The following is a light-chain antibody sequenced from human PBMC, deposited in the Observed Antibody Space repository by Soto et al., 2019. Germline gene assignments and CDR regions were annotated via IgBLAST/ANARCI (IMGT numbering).Light chain of an antibody. CDR3: QQYGSSSWT. CDR1: QSVSSSY. J-gene: IGKJ1*01. V-gene: IGKV3-20*01. CDR2: GAS. Sequence: ELVLTHPTGTLSLSPQERATLSCRASQSVSSSYLAWYQQRPGQAHRLRMDGASSRATCIPDRCSGSGSGTDCTLTISRLEPEEGAVYYGQQYGSSSWTFGQGTKVDIK.